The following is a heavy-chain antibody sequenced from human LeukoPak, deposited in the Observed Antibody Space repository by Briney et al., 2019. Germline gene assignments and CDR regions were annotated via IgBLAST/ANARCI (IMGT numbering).Heavy chain of an antibody. D-gene: IGHD1-1*01. V-gene: IGHV4-59*01. CDR3: ARDAAGMIDY. CDR1: VGSISSYY. Sequence: PSETLSLTCTVSVGSISSYYWSWIRQPPGKGLEWIGYIYYSGSTNYNPSLKSRVTISVDTSKNQFSLKLSSVTAADTAVYYCARDAAGMIDYWGQGTLVTVSS. J-gene: IGHJ4*02. CDR2: IYYSGST.